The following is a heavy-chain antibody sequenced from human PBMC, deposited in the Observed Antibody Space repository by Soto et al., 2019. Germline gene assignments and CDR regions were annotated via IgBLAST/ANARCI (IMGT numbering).Heavy chain of an antibody. V-gene: IGHV1-69*02. Sequence: SVKVSCKASGGTFSSYTISWVRQAPGQGLEWMGRIIPILGIANYAQKFQGRVTITADKSTSTAYMELSSLRSEDTAVYYCAGYYDILTGDRNWFDPWGQGTLVTVSS. CDR1: GGTFSSYT. CDR3: AGYYDILTGDRNWFDP. D-gene: IGHD3-9*01. J-gene: IGHJ5*02. CDR2: IIPILGIA.